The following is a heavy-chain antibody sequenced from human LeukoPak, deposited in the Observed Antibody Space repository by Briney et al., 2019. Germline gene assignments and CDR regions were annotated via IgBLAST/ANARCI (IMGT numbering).Heavy chain of an antibody. D-gene: IGHD2-2*01. V-gene: IGHV3-30*02. CDR2: IRYDGSNK. Sequence: PGGSLRLSCAASGFTFSSSGMHWVRQAPGKGLEWVTFIRYDGSNKYYADSVKGRFTISRDNSKNTLSLQMNSLSPEDTAVYYCTKAQDCSSISYYNRGVSSYWGQGTQVTVSS. CDR1: GFTFSSSG. CDR3: TKAQDCSSISYYNRGVSSY. J-gene: IGHJ4*02.